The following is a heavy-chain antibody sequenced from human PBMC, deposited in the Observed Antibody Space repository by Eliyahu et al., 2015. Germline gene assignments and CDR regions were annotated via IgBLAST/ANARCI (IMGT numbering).Heavy chain of an antibody. Sequence: QVQLQESGPGLVKPSEXLSLXCAVSGYSISSGYYWGWIRQPPGKGLEWIGSIYHSGSTYYNPSLKSRVTISVDTSKNQFSLKLSSVTAADTAVYYCAPGTGSWGQGTLVTVSS. CDR1: GYSISSGYY. CDR3: APGTGS. V-gene: IGHV4-38-2*01. CDR2: IYHSGST. J-gene: IGHJ5*02. D-gene: IGHD3-10*01.